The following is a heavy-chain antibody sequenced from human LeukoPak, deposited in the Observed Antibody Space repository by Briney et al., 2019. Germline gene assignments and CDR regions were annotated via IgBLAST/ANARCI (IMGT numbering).Heavy chain of an antibody. J-gene: IGHJ3*02. Sequence: GGSLRLSCAASGFTFSSYWMSWVRQAPGKGLEWVANIKQDGSEKYYVDSVKGRFTISRDNAKNSLYLQMNSLRAEDTAVYYCASPPSYQLLDGRNDAFDIWGQGTMVTVSS. CDR1: GFTFSSYW. V-gene: IGHV3-7*01. CDR3: ASPPSYQLLDGRNDAFDI. D-gene: IGHD2-2*01. CDR2: IKQDGSEK.